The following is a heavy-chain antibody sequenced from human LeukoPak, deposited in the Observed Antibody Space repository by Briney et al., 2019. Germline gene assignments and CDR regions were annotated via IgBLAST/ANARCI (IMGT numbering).Heavy chain of an antibody. CDR3: AKLMYSSSSRSDY. Sequence: PGGSLRLSCAASGFTFSSYAMSWVRQAPGKGLEWASAISGSGGSTYYADSVKGRFTISRDNSKNTLYLQMNSLRAEDTAVYYCAKLMYSSSSRSDYWGQGTLVTVSS. CDR2: ISGSGGST. J-gene: IGHJ4*02. V-gene: IGHV3-23*01. D-gene: IGHD6-6*01. CDR1: GFTFSSYA.